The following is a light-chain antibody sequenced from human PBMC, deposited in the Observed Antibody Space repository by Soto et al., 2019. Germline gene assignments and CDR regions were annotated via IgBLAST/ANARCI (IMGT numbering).Light chain of an antibody. CDR2: GVS. CDR3: QQYGSSGT. CDR1: QPVSSNF. J-gene: IGKJ1*01. Sequence: ELVLTQSPGTLSLSPGESAALSCRASQPVSSNFLAWYQQKPGQAPRLLIYGVSSRASGIPVRFSGSGSGTDFTLTISRLEPEDFAVYYCQQYGSSGTFGQGTKVDIK. V-gene: IGKV3-20*01.